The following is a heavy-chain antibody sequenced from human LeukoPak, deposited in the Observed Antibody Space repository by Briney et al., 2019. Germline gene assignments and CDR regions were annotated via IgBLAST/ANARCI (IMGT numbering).Heavy chain of an antibody. D-gene: IGHD2-15*01. CDR3: AKKVSVAATDY. J-gene: IGHJ4*02. Sequence: PGGSLRLSCAASGFTFSSYGMHWVRQAPGKGLEWVAVISYDGSNKYYADSVKGRFTISRDNSKNTLYLQMNSLRAEDTAVYYCAKKVSVAATDYWGQGTLVTVSS. CDR2: ISYDGSNK. CDR1: GFTFSSYG. V-gene: IGHV3-30*18.